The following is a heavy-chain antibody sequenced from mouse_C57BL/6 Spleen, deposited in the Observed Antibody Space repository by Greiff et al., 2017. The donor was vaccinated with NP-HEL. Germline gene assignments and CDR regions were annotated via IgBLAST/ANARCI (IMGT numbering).Heavy chain of an antibody. J-gene: IGHJ1*03. D-gene: IGHD1-1*01. V-gene: IGHV5-4*01. CDR2: ISDGGSYT. Sequence: EVQVVESGGGLVKPGGSLKLSCAASGFTFSSYAMSWVRQTPEKRLEWVATISDGGSYTYYPDNVKGRFTISRDNAKNNLYLQMSHLKSEDTAMYYCARDNYGSDWYFDVWGTGTTVTVSS. CDR1: GFTFSSYA. CDR3: ARDNYGSDWYFDV.